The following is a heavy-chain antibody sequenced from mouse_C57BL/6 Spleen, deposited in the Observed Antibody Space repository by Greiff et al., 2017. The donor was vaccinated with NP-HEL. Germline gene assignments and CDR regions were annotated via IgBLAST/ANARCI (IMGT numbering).Heavy chain of an antibody. D-gene: IGHD1-1*01. V-gene: IGHV1-74*01. J-gene: IGHJ4*01. Sequence: VQLQQPGAELVKPGASVKVSCKASGYTFTSYWMHWVKQRPGHGLEWIGRIHPSDSDTNYNQKFKGKATLTVDKSSSTAYMQLSSLTSEDSAVYYCAIEVYYYGSSPHYYAMDYWGQGTSVTVSS. CDR3: AIEVYYYGSSPHYYAMDY. CDR1: GYTFTSYW. CDR2: IHPSDSDT.